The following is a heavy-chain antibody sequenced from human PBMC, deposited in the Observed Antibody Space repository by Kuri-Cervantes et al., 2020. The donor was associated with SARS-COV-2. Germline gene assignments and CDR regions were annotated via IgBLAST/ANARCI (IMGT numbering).Heavy chain of an antibody. CDR3: ARDSSIWYRGAFDI. D-gene: IGHD6-13*01. CDR2: LSSMGNI. J-gene: IGHJ3*02. Sequence: SETLSLTCSVSGGSISSYHWSWIRHSPGKGLEWIGYLSSMGNIDYNPSLKSRLTLSLDTSNHQFSLKLTSVTAADTAVYFCARDSSIWYRGAFDIWGQGTMVTVSS. CDR1: GGSISSYH. V-gene: IGHV4-59*01.